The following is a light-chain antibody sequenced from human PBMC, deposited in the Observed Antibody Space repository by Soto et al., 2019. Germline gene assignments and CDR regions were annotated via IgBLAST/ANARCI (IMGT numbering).Light chain of an antibody. CDR3: GTWDSSLSALV. V-gene: IGLV1-51*01. Sequence: QSVLTQPPSVSAAPGQKVTISCSGSSSNIGNNYVSWYQQLPETAPKLLIYDNNERPSGIPDRFSGSKSGTSATLGITGLQTGDEADYYCGTWDSSLSALVFGGGTKLTVL. CDR2: DNN. J-gene: IGLJ2*01. CDR1: SSNIGNNY.